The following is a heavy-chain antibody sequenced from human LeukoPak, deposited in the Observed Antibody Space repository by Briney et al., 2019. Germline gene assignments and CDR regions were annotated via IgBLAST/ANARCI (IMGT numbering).Heavy chain of an antibody. J-gene: IGHJ4*02. CDR3: ARNAALNYGDYAVGVDY. CDR1: GGSFSGYY. Sequence: SETLSLTCAVYGGSFSGYYWSWIRQPPGKGLERIGEINHSGSTNYNPSLKSRVTISVDTSKNQFSLKLSSVTAADTAVYYCARNAALNYGDYAVGVDYWGQGTLVTVSS. CDR2: INHSGST. V-gene: IGHV4-34*01. D-gene: IGHD4-17*01.